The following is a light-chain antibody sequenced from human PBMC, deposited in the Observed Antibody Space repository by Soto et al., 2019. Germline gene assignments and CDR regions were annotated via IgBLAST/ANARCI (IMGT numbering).Light chain of an antibody. CDR3: QQYKNWPPLT. CDR1: QSVGSA. V-gene: IGKV3-15*01. J-gene: IGKJ4*01. Sequence: EIVMTQSPATLSVSPGETATLSCRASQSVGSAVAWYQHKPGQAPRLLIVGASIRATGVPGRFSGGGSGTEFTLTIRSLQSEDFAVYSCQQYKNWPPLTFGGGTTVEIK. CDR2: GAS.